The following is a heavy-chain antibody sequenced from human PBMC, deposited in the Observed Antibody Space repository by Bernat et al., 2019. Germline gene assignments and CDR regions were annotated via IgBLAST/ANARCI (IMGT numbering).Heavy chain of an antibody. V-gene: IGHV1-2*04. D-gene: IGHD3-22*01. CDR2: INPNSGGT. CDR1: GYTFTGYY. CDR3: AREVDSSGSIKHDDAFDI. J-gene: IGHJ3*02. Sequence: QVQLVQSGAEVKKPGASVKVSCKASGYTFTGYYMHWVRQAPGQGLEWMGWINPNSGGTNYAQKFQGWVTMTRDTSISTAYMELSRLRSDDTAVYYCAREVDSSGSIKHDDAFDIWGQGTMVTVSS.